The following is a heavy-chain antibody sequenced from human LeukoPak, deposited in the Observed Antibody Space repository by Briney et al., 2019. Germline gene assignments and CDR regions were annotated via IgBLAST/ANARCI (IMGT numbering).Heavy chain of an antibody. J-gene: IGHJ3*02. Sequence: SETLSLTCTVSGGSISSYYWSWIRQPPGKGLEWIGYIYYSGSTNYNPSLKSRVTISVDTSKNQFSLKLSSVTAADTAVYYCARRRGWFGELLTAFDIWGQGTMVTVSS. CDR3: ARRRGWFGELLTAFDI. V-gene: IGHV4-59*08. CDR1: GGSISSYY. D-gene: IGHD3-10*01. CDR2: IYYSGST.